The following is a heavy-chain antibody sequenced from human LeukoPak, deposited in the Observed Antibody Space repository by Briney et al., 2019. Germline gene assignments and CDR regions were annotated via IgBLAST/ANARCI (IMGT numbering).Heavy chain of an antibody. CDR3: AQDRFSGYTYGWGLFDY. D-gene: IGHD5-18*01. V-gene: IGHV3-48*03. J-gene: IGHJ4*02. CDR2: ISSSGSTI. CDR1: GFTFSSYE. Sequence: PGGSLRLSCAASGFTFSSYEMNWVRQAPGKGLEWVSYISSSGSTIYYADSVKGRFTISRDNSRNTLYLQMNSLRAEDTAVYYCAQDRFSGYTYGWGLFDYWGQGTLVTVSS.